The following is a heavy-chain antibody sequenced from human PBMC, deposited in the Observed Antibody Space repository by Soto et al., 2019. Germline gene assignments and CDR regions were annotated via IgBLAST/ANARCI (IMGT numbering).Heavy chain of an antibody. CDR3: AALFQYYYDSSGPSY. J-gene: IGHJ4*02. D-gene: IGHD3-22*01. CDR1: GGXISSXY. V-gene: IGHV4-59*01. CDR2: IYYSGST. Sequence: SESPSLTCTVXGGXISSXYXXWIRQPPGKGLEWIGYIYYSGSTNYNPSLKSRVTISVDTSKNQFSLKLSSVTAADTAVYYCAALFQYYYDSSGPSYWGRGPLVTVSS.